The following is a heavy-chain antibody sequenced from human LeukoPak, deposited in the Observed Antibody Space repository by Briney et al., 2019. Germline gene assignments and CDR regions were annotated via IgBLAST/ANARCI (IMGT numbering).Heavy chain of an antibody. J-gene: IGHJ4*02. V-gene: IGHV4-39*07. CDR1: GGSISSSSYY. CDR2: IYYSGST. CDR3: ARGGEIAAAADY. D-gene: IGHD6-13*01. Sequence: SETLSLTCTVSGGSISSSSYYWGWIRQPPGKGLEWIGSIYYSGSTYYNSSLKSRVTISVDTSKNQFSLKLSSVTAADTAVYYCARGGEIAAAADYWGQGTLVTVSS.